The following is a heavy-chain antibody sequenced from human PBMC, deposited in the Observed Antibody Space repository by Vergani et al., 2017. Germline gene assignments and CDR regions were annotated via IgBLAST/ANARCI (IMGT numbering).Heavy chain of an antibody. CDR1: GYTFTSYY. CDR3: ARLPLDYYDSSLTTE. V-gene: IGHV1-46*03. D-gene: IGHD3-22*01. Sequence: QVQLVQSGAEVKKPGASVKVSCKASGYTFTSYYMHWVRQAPGQGLEWMGIINPSGGSTSYAQKFQGRVTMTRDTSTITVYMELSSLRSEDTAVYYCARLPLDYYDSSLTTEWGQGTLVTVSS. J-gene: IGHJ4*02. CDR2: INPSGGST.